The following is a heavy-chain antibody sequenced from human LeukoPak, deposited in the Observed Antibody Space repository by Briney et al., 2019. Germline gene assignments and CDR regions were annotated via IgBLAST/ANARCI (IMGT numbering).Heavy chain of an antibody. CDR1: GYTFTSYG. V-gene: IGHV1-18*01. CDR2: ISAYNGNT. J-gene: IGHJ4*02. D-gene: IGHD3-3*01. Sequence: ASVKVSCKASGYTFTSYGISWVRQAPGQGLEWMGWISAYNGNTNYAQKLQGRVTMTTDTSTSTAYMELRSLRSDDTAVYYCARVGTDFWSGYPFDYWGRGTLVTVSS. CDR3: ARVGTDFWSGYPFDY.